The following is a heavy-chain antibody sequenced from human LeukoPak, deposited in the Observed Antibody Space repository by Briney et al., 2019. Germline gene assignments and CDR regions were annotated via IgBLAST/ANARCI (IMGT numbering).Heavy chain of an antibody. Sequence: GESLRLSCAASGFIFSSYAMHWVRQAPGKGLEWVAVVWYDGSNKYHADSVEGRFTISRDNSKNTLYLQKNSLRADDTAIYYCAKSMTLQWRGFFDLWGRGTHVTVSS. J-gene: IGHJ2*01. CDR2: VWYDGSNK. CDR1: GFIFSSYA. D-gene: IGHD6-19*01. CDR3: AKSMTLQWRGFFDL. V-gene: IGHV3-33*06.